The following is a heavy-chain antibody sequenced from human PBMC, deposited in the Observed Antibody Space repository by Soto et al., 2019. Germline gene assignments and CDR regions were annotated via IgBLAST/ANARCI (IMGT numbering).Heavy chain of an antibody. CDR1: EFAFNYYS. Sequence: PGGSLRLSCAASEFAFNYYSMNWVRQAPGKGLEWVSYISSSSSTRNYADSVKGRFTISRDNAKNSLYLQMNSLRDEDTAVYYCARVRREYYYYYYGMDVWGQGTTVTVS. CDR2: ISSSSSTR. J-gene: IGHJ6*02. CDR3: ARVRREYYYYYYGMDV. V-gene: IGHV3-48*02.